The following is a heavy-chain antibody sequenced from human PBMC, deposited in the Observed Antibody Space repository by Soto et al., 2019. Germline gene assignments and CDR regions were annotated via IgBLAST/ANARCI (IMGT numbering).Heavy chain of an antibody. Sequence: SETLSLTCAVYGGSFSGYYWSWIRQPPGKGLEWIREINHSGSTNYNPSLKSRDTISVDKSKNQFSLKLSSVTAADTAVYYCARLRYFDWLSVYYFYYWGQGTLVTVSS. J-gene: IGHJ4*02. V-gene: IGHV4-34*01. CDR2: INHSGST. CDR3: ARLRYFDWLSVYYFYY. D-gene: IGHD3-9*01. CDR1: GGSFSGYY.